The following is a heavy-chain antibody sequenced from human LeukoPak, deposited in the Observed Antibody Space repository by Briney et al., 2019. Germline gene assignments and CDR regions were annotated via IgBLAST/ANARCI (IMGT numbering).Heavy chain of an antibody. CDR1: GGSISSTFDY. Sequence: SETLSLTCTVPGGSISSTFDYWGWIRQPPGKGLEWIGSIYYSGSTFYNPSLKSQVIISVDTSKNQFSLKLSSVTAADTAVYYCARQIIAVNAFDTWGQGTMVTVSS. D-gene: IGHD2/OR15-2a*01. CDR2: IYYSGST. CDR3: ARQIIAVNAFDT. V-gene: IGHV4-39*01. J-gene: IGHJ3*02.